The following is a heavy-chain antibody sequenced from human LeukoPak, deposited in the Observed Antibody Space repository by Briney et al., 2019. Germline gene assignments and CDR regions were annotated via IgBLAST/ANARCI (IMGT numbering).Heavy chain of an antibody. CDR1: GGSVSSGSYY. V-gene: IGHV4-61*01. CDR2: IYYSGST. J-gene: IGHJ4*02. D-gene: IGHD1-1*01. CDR3: ARGWGNWNGEQIFEDY. Sequence: SETLSLTCTVSGGSVSSGSYYWSWIRQPPGKGLEWIGYIYYSGSTNYNPSLKSRVTISVDTSKNQFSLKLSSVTAADTAVYYCARGWGNWNGEQIFEDYWGQGTLVTVSS.